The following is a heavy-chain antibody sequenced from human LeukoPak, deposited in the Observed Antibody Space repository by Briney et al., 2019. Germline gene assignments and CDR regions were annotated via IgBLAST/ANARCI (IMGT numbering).Heavy chain of an antibody. CDR2: ISGSGLST. Sequence: GGSLRLSCSASGFTFSTHTMSWVRQAPGKGLEWVSTISGSGLSTYYADSVKGRFTISRDNSNNTLYLQMNSLRVEDTAVYYCAKSRVAVAAPRNWFDPWGQGTLVTVSS. V-gene: IGHV3-23*01. CDR3: AKSRVAVAAPRNWFDP. J-gene: IGHJ5*02. CDR1: GFTFSTHT. D-gene: IGHD6-19*01.